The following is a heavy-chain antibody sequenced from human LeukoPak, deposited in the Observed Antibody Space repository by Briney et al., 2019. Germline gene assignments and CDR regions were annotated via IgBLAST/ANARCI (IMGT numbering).Heavy chain of an antibody. CDR1: GGSISSSSYY. Sequence: KPSETLSLTCTVSGGSISSSSYYWGWIRQPPGKGLEWIGSIYYSGSTYYNPSLKSRVTISVDTSKNQFSLKLSSVTAADTAVYYCARDLQSSSGYYYVVGYWGQGTLVTVSS. D-gene: IGHD3-22*01. V-gene: IGHV4-39*02. CDR2: IYYSGST. CDR3: ARDLQSSSGYYYVVGY. J-gene: IGHJ4*02.